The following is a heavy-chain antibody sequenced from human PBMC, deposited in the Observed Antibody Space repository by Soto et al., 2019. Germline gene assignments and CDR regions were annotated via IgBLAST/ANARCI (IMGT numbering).Heavy chain of an antibody. D-gene: IGHD3-3*01. Sequence: GGSLRLSCAASGFTFSSYGMHWVRQAPGKGLEWVAVISYDGSNKYYADSVKGRFTISRDNSKNTLYLQMNSLRAEDTAVYYCAKDYDFWSGYYTVFWFDPCGQGALVTVSS. V-gene: IGHV3-30*18. J-gene: IGHJ5*02. CDR2: ISYDGSNK. CDR1: GFTFSSYG. CDR3: AKDYDFWSGYYTVFWFDP.